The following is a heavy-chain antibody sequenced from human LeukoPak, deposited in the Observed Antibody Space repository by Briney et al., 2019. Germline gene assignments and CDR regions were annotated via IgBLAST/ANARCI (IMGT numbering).Heavy chain of an antibody. CDR1: GSTF. Sequence: ASVKVSCKASGSTFISWVRQAPGQGLEWMGWISSYNGNTQYAQKFQDRVTMTTDTSTNTAYMELRSLRSDDTAVYHCARGSDIDAFDIWGQGTMVTVSS. D-gene: IGHD2-15*01. CDR2: ISSYNGNT. CDR3: ARGSDIDAFDI. J-gene: IGHJ3*02. V-gene: IGHV1-18*01.